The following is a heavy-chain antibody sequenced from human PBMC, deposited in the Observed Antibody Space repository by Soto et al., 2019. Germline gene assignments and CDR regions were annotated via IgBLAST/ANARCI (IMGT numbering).Heavy chain of an antibody. CDR3: ARDPVVVTAHSALEY. Sequence: GGSLRLSCAASGFTFSSYGMHWVRQAPGKGLEWVAVIWYDGSNKYYADSVKGRFTISRDNSKNTLYLQMNSLRAEDTAVYYCARDPVVVTAHSALEYWGQGTLVTVSS. CDR1: GFTFSSYG. J-gene: IGHJ4*02. CDR2: IWYDGSNK. V-gene: IGHV3-33*01. D-gene: IGHD2-21*02.